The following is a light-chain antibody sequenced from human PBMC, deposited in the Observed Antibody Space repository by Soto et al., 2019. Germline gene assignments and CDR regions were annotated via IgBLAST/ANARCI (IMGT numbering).Light chain of an antibody. J-gene: IGLJ1*01. CDR3: SLYTSSSTPHGV. Sequence: QSVLTQPPSVSGSPGQSVTISCTGTSSDVGSYNRVSWYQQPPGTAPKLMIYEVSNRPSGVPDRFSGSKSGNTASLTISGLQAEDEADYYCSLYTSSSTPHGVFGTGTKLTVL. CDR1: SSDVGSYNR. CDR2: EVS. V-gene: IGLV2-18*01.